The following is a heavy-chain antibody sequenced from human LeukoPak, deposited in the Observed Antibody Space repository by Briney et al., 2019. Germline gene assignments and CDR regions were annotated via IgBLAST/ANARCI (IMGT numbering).Heavy chain of an antibody. CDR3: ARALRAFDI. CDR1: GGSISSSSYY. V-gene: IGHV4-39*07. Sequence: PSETLSLTCTVSGGSISSSSYYWGWIRQPPGKGLEWIGSIYNSGSTYYNPSLKSRVTISVDTSKNQFSLKLSSVTAADTAVYYCARALRAFDIWGQGTMVTVSS. J-gene: IGHJ3*02. D-gene: IGHD3-16*02. CDR2: IYNSGST.